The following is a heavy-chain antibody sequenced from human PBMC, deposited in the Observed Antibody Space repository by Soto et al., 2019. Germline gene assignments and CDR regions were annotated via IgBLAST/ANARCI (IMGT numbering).Heavy chain of an antibody. CDR1: GYTFNAYY. Sequence: QVRLLQSGAEVKKSGASVKVSCKASGYTFNAYYIHWMRQARGQGLEWMGWINPDTGGTDYAQKFQGWVTMTRDTYITTAYMELASLKIDDTAVYYCARAIARDGSSWYRGGYDSWGQGTLVTVS. V-gene: IGHV1-2*04. D-gene: IGHD6-13*01. J-gene: IGHJ4*02. CDR2: INPDTGGT. CDR3: ARAIARDGSSWYRGGYDS.